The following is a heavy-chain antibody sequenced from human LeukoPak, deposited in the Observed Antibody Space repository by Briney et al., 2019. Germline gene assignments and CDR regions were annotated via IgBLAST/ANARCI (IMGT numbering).Heavy chain of an antibody. J-gene: IGHJ4*02. Sequence: PGGSLRLSCGASGFTFSSYGMHWVRQAPGKGLEWVAFIRYDGSNKYYADSVKGRFTIHRDNSKNTLYLQMNSLRAEDTAVYYCAKSYYDFWSGQDHFDYWGQGTLVTVSS. CDR1: GFTFSSYG. CDR3: AKSYYDFWSGQDHFDY. V-gene: IGHV3-30*02. D-gene: IGHD3-3*01. CDR2: IRYDGSNK.